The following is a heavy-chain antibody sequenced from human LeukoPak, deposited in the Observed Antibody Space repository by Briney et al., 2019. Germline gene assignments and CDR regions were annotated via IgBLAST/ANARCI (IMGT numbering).Heavy chain of an antibody. D-gene: IGHD3-22*01. J-gene: IGHJ4*02. V-gene: IGHV3-23*01. Sequence: PGGSLTLSCAVSRLTLSNYGMSWVRQASGKGLEWVAGISDSAGGTDYADYVRGRFTISRDNPKSTLYLKMNSLRAEDTAVYFCAKRGVVIRVILVGFHKAAYYFDSWGQGALVTVSS. CDR3: AKRGVVIRVILVGFHKAAYYFDS. CDR2: ISDSAGGT. CDR1: RLTLSNYG.